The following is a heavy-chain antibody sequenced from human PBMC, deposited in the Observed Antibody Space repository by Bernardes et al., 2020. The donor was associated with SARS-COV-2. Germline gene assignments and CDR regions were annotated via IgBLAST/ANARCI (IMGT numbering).Heavy chain of an antibody. CDR1: GYTFTSYA. CDR2: INAGNGNT. Sequence: ASVKVSCKASGYTFTSYAMHWVRQAPGQRLEWMGWINAGNGNTKYSQKFQGRVTITRDTSASTAYMELSSLRAEDTALYYCAAAMITFGESAFDIWGQGTMVTVSS. V-gene: IGHV1-3*01. D-gene: IGHD3-16*01. CDR3: AAAMITFGESAFDI. J-gene: IGHJ3*02.